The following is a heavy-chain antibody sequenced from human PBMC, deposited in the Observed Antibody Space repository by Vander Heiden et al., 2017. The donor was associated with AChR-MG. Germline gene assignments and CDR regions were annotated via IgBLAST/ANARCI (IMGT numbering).Heavy chain of an antibody. CDR1: GYNFGSYW. CDR2: IVPGDSDT. Sequence: EVQLVQSGAEVKKPGESLKISCKASGYNFGSYWTGWVRQMPGQGLGCVGIIVPGDSDTRYSPSFQRQVTISADRSINTAYLHWSSLKASDTAIYYCARSRTRAYYSGMDVWGQGTTVTVSS. CDR3: ARSRTRAYYSGMDV. J-gene: IGHJ6*02. D-gene: IGHD2-2*01. V-gene: IGHV5-51*03.